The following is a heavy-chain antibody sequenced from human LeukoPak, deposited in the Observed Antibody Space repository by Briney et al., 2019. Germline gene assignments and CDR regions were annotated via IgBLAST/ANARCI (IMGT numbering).Heavy chain of an antibody. CDR3: ARGRPHGNDY. D-gene: IGHD4-23*01. Sequence: GGSLRLSCAASGFTFSSYWMNWVRQAPGKGLVWASRIASNGSSTTYADSVKGRFSISRDNAKNTLYLQMNSLRVEDTAVYYCARGRPHGNDYWGQGTLVTVSS. CDR2: IASNGSST. V-gene: IGHV3-74*01. CDR1: GFTFSSYW. J-gene: IGHJ4*02.